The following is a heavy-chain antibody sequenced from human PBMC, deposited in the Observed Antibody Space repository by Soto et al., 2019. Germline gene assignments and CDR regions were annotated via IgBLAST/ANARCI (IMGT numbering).Heavy chain of an antibody. CDR1: GFTFGVYA. Sequence: GGSLRLSCTTPGFTFGVYAMGWSRPVQGKGLEWVCLIRSNSYGRTREYAASVKGRFTISRDDTTKIAYLEMNSLKTEDTALYYCSRSYWYSSGWRFDYWGLGTLVTVSS. V-gene: IGHV3-49*03. CDR2: IRSNSYGRTR. J-gene: IGHJ4*02. D-gene: IGHD6-19*01. CDR3: SRSYWYSSGWRFDY.